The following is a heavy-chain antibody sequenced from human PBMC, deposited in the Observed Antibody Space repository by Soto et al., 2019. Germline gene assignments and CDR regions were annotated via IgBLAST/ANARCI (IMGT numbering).Heavy chain of an antibody. Sequence: ASVKVSWKASGYAFTSCGINWVRRAPCQGLELVVWMSTYNQKKVYAEKLQGRVAMTMDAATSTAYLYLRHLISDETAVYYCAKDAHEPAPTEVWGR. D-gene: IGHD4-4*01. CDR2: MSTYNQKK. V-gene: IGHV1-18*04. CDR3: AKDAHEPAPTEV. J-gene: IGHJ2*01. CDR1: GYAFTSCG.